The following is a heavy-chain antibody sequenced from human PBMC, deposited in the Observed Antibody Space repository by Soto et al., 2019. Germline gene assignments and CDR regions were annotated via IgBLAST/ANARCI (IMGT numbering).Heavy chain of an antibody. CDR3: ARDGCTSASCDIYGMDV. Sequence: QLVESGGSLVQPGGSLRLSCAASGFTFRNYWMSWVRQAPGKGLEWVANIKGDGSERHYVDSVKGRFTISRDNAKNSLFLQMNSLRVEDTAVYYCARDGCTSASCDIYGMDVWGQGTTVTVSS. CDR2: IKGDGSER. V-gene: IGHV3-7*03. CDR1: GFTFRNYW. D-gene: IGHD2-2*02. J-gene: IGHJ6*02.